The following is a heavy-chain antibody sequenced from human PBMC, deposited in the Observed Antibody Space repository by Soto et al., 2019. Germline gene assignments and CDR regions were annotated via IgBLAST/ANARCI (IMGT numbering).Heavy chain of an antibody. D-gene: IGHD4-4*01. CDR1: GFTFSSYW. CDR3: ARDQGTTVTTPWSSYYYYYMDV. Sequence: GGSLRLSCAASGFTFSSYWMHWVRQAPGKGLVWVSRINSDGSSTSYADSVKGRFTISRDNAKNTLYLQMNSLRAEDTAVYYCARDQGTTVTTPWSSYYYYYMDVWGKGTTVTVSS. J-gene: IGHJ6*03. V-gene: IGHV3-74*01. CDR2: INSDGSST.